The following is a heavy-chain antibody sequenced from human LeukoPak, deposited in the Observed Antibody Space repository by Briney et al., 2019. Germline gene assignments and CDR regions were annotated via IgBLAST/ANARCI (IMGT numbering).Heavy chain of an antibody. V-gene: IGHV3-74*01. J-gene: IGHJ4*02. D-gene: IGHD3-22*01. CDR2: INSDGSST. CDR3: ARVDYYDSSGYYS. Sequence: PGGSLRLSCAASGFAFSSYWMHWVRQAPGKGLVWVSRINSDGSSTSYADSVKGRFTISRDNAKNTLYLQMNSLRAEDTAVYYCARVDYYDSSGYYSWGQGTLVTVSS. CDR1: GFAFSSYW.